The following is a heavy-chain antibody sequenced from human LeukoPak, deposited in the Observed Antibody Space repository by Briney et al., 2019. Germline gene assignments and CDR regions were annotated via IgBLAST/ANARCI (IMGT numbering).Heavy chain of an antibody. CDR1: GFTISSYG. D-gene: IGHD3-10*01. CDR3: AKDGGVRGPDYYYYMDV. J-gene: IGHJ6*03. V-gene: IGHV3-30*02. CDR2: IRYDGSYK. Sequence: GGSLRLSCAASGFTISSYGMHWVRQAPGKGLEWVAFIRYDGSYKNYADSVKGRFTISRDISKSTLYLQMNSLRAADTAVYYCAKDGGVRGPDYYYYMDVWGKGTTVTISS.